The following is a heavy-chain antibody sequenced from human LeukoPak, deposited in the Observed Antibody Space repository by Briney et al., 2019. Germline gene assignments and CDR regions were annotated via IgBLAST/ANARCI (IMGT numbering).Heavy chain of an antibody. CDR1: GGSISSYY. D-gene: IGHD3-10*01. Sequence: SETLSLTCTVSGGSISSYYWSWIRQPPGRGLEWIGYIYYSGSTNYNPSLKSRVTISVDTSKNQFSLKLSSVTAADTAVYYCARNTYGSGSADYWGGGTLVSVSS. V-gene: IGHV4-59*01. J-gene: IGHJ4*02. CDR2: IYYSGST. CDR3: ARNTYGSGSADY.